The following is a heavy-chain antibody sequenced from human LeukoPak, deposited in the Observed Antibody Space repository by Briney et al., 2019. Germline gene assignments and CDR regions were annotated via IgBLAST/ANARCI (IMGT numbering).Heavy chain of an antibody. CDR3: ARGDYGDYPYGMDV. CDR1: GYTFTSYG. D-gene: IGHD4-17*01. Sequence: ASVKVSCKASGYTFTSYGISWVRQAPGQGLEWMGWISAYDGNTNYAQKLQGRDTMTTDTSTSTAYMELRSLRSGDTAVYYCARGDYGDYPYGMDVWGQGTTVTVSS. V-gene: IGHV1-18*01. J-gene: IGHJ6*02. CDR2: ISAYDGNT.